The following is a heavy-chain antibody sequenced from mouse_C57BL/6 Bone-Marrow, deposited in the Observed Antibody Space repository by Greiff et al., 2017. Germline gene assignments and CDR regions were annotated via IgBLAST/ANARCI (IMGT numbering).Heavy chain of an antibody. CDR1: GFTFSDYG. CDR3: ARGTRFAY. D-gene: IGHD3-3*01. CDR2: ISSGSSTI. Sequence: EVMLVESGGGLVKPGGSLKLSCAASGFTFSDYGMHWVRQAPETGLEWVAYISSGSSTIYYADTVKGRFTISRDNAKNTLFLQMTSLRSEDTAMYYCARGTRFAYWGQGTLVTVSA. J-gene: IGHJ3*01. V-gene: IGHV5-17*01.